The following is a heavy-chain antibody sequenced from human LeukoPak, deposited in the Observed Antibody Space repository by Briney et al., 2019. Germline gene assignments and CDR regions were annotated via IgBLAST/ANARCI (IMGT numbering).Heavy chain of an antibody. CDR2: IYTSGST. D-gene: IGHD3-9*01. V-gene: IGHV4-61*02. J-gene: IGHJ6*03. Sequence: SETLSLTCTVSGGSISSGSYYWSWIRQPAGKGLEWIGRIYTSGSTNYNPSLKSRVTISVDTSKNQFSLKLSSVTAADTAVYYCARDGSDILTGSYYYYYYMDVWGKGTTVTISS. CDR1: GGSISSGSYY. CDR3: ARDGSDILTGSYYYYYYMDV.